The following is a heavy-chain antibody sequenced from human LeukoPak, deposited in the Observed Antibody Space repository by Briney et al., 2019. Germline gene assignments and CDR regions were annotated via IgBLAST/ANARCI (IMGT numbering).Heavy chain of an antibody. CDR2: ISGSTGRT. CDR1: GFTSSNFA. Sequence: GGSLRLSCAASGFTSSNFAMNSVRQAPGKGLECVSSISGSTGRTYYADSVKGRFTISRDDSKNTVYLEMNSLRAEDTALYFCAKANCGSECFYIMDVWGQGTKVTVSS. V-gene: IGHV3-23*01. D-gene: IGHD3-16*01. J-gene: IGHJ6*02. CDR3: AKANCGSECFYIMDV.